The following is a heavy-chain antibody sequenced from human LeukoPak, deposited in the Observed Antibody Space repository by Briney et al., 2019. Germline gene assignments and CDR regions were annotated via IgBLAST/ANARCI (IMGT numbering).Heavy chain of an antibody. CDR1: GFTFSSHA. CDR2: ITNGGGST. D-gene: IGHD1-26*01. Sequence: GGSLRLSCTASGFTFSSHAMSWVRQAPGKGLEWVSVITNGGGSTYSADSVKGRFTISRDNGKNTLFLQMNSLRVEDTAVYYCASLVGATRDYWGQGTLVTVSS. V-gene: IGHV3-23*01. J-gene: IGHJ4*02. CDR3: ASLVGATRDY.